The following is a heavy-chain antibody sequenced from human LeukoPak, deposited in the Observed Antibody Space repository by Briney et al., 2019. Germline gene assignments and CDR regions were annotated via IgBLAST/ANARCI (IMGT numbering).Heavy chain of an antibody. D-gene: IGHD6-13*01. CDR2: INPNSGGT. CDR3: ARDSSSSWYEVYFDY. CDR1: GYTFTGYY. V-gene: IGHV1-2*04. Sequence: ASVKVSCKASGYTFTGYYMYWVRQAPGQGLGWMGWINPNSGGTNYAQKFQGWVTMTRDTSISTAYMELSRLRSDDTAVYYCARDSSSSWYEVYFDYWGQGTLVTVSS. J-gene: IGHJ4*02.